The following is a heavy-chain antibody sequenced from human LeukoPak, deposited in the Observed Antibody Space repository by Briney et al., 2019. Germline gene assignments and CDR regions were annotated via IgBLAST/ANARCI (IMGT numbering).Heavy chain of an antibody. CDR1: GFTFSSYG. D-gene: IGHD5-18*01. J-gene: IGHJ6*03. Sequence: GGPLRLSCAASGFTFSSYGMSWVRQAPGKGLEWVSAISGSGGSTYYADSVKGRFTISRDNSKNTLYLQMNSLRAEDTAVYYCAKGPDTAMVTAYYYYYYMDVWGKGTTVTISS. CDR3: AKGPDTAMVTAYYYYYYMDV. V-gene: IGHV3-23*01. CDR2: ISGSGGST.